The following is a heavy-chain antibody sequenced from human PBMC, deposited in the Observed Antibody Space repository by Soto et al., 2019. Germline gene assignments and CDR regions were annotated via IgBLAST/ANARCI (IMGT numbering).Heavy chain of an antibody. CDR3: ARVQKGGSCYDY. CDR1: GYTFTGYY. Sequence: ASVKVSCKASGYTFTGYYMHWVRQAPGQGLEWMGWINPNSGGTNYAQKFQGRVTMTRDTSISTAYMELSRLRSDDTAVYYCARVQKGGSCYDYWGQRTLVTVSS. CDR2: INPNSGGT. J-gene: IGHJ4*02. V-gene: IGHV1-2*02. D-gene: IGHD2-15*01.